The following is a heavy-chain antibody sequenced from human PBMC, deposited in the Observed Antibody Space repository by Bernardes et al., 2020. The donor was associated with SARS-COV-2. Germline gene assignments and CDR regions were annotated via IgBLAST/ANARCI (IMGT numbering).Heavy chain of an antibody. Sequence: SETLSLTCTVSGGSISSDYWSWIRQPPGKGLEWIGYIYYSGSTNYNPSLKSRVTISVDTSKNQFSLKLSSVTAADTAVYYCARVRCVVTMIVVVIPDAFDIWGQGTMVTVSS. J-gene: IGHJ3*02. CDR2: IYYSGST. V-gene: IGHV4-59*01. CDR1: GGSISSDY. CDR3: ARVRCVVTMIVVVIPDAFDI. D-gene: IGHD3-22*01.